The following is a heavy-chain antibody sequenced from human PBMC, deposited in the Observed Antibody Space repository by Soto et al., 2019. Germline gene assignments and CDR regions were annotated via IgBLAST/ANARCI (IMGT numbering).Heavy chain of an antibody. CDR1: GFAISRGYY. CDR3: AREKVGTTFFDN. D-gene: IGHD1-1*01. V-gene: IGHV4-38-2*02. J-gene: IGHJ4*02. CDR2: IYPSVSS. Sequence: SETLSLTCNVSGFAISRGYYWGWVRQPPGKGLEWIGSIYPSVSSYHNPSLESRLTLSIDTSKNQFTLKLASVTAADTALYYCAREKVGTTFFDNWGQGTQVT.